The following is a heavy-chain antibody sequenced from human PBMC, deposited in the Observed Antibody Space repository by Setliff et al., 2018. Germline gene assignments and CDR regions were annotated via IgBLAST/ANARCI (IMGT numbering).Heavy chain of an antibody. D-gene: IGHD6-6*01. J-gene: IGHJ6*03. V-gene: IGHV4-61*09. Sequence: SETLSLTCTVSGDSISNDTYYWSWIRQPAGKGLEWIGHIYTSGSTNYNPSLKSRVTISVDRSKNQFSLKLSSVIAADTAGYYCARDLYSSSSGGFYYYYYYMDVWGKGTTVTVSS. CDR2: IYTSGST. CDR3: ARDLYSSSSGGFYYYYYYMDV. CDR1: GDSISNDTYY.